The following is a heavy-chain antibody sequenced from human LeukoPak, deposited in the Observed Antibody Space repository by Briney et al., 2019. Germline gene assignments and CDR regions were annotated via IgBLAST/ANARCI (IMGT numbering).Heavy chain of an antibody. D-gene: IGHD3-22*01. J-gene: IGHJ4*02. Sequence: GGSLRLSCAASGLGFSSFSFNWIRQAPGKGLEWVSSITPTTGYIYYADSVRGRFTISRENAKNSLYLQMNSLRAEDTAVYYCARLRRTSDSSGYYYYYDYWGQGTLVTVSS. CDR2: ITPTTGYI. CDR3: ARLRRTSDSSGYYYYYDY. V-gene: IGHV3-21*01. CDR1: GLGFSSFS.